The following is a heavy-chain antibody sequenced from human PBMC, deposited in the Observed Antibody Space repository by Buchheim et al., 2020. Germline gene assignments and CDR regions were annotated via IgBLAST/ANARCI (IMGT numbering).Heavy chain of an antibody. V-gene: IGHV4-59*01. D-gene: IGHD3-9*01. CDR3: ARAPHYDILTAFDY. Sequence: QVQLQESGPGLVKPSETLSLSCTVSGGSINNYYWTWIRQSPGKGLEWVGYIYSSGSTTYNPSFESRVTISLDSPKKRVSLKLDSVTAADTAVYYCARAPHYDILTAFDYWGQG. CDR1: GGSINNYY. J-gene: IGHJ4*02. CDR2: IYSSGST.